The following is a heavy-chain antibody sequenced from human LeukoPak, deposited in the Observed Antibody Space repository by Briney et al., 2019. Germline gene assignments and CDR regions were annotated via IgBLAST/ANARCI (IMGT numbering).Heavy chain of an antibody. V-gene: IGHV3-30-3*01. J-gene: IGHJ4*02. CDR2: ISYDGSNK. CDR3: ARAGGDGYNFRFDSRLDY. CDR1: GFTFSSYR. D-gene: IGHD5-24*01. Sequence: GGSLRLSCAASGFTFSSYRMNWVRQAPGKGLEWVAVISYDGSNKYYADSVKGRFTISRDNSKNTLYQQMNSLRAEDTAVYYCARAGGDGYNFRFDSRLDYWGQGTLVTVSS.